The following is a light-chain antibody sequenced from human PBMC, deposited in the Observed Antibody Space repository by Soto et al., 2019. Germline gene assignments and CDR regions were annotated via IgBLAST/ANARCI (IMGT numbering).Light chain of an antibody. Sequence: EIQMTQSPSSLSASVGDRVTISCGASQSISSYLNWYQQKPGKAPKLLIYAASSWESEIPARFSGSGSGTDFTLTISSLQPDDFATYYCQQGNSTPITFGQGTRLEI. CDR3: QQGNSTPIT. CDR2: AAS. J-gene: IGKJ5*01. V-gene: IGKV1-39*01. CDR1: QSISSY.